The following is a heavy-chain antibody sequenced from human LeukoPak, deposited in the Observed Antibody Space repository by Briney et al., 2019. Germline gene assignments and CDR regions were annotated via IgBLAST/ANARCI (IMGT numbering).Heavy chain of an antibody. J-gene: IGHJ4*02. Sequence: GGSLRLSCAASGFTFSSYWMSWVRQAPGKGLEWVSAISGSGETTYYADSVEGRFTISRDNAKNSLYLQMNSLRAEDTAVYYCARDLNWETYWGQGTLVSVSS. CDR1: GFTFSSYW. CDR3: ARDLNWETY. CDR2: ISGSGETT. V-gene: IGHV3-21*01. D-gene: IGHD7-27*01.